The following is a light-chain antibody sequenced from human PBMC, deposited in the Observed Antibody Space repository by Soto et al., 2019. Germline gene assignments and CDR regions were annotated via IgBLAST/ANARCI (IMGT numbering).Light chain of an antibody. V-gene: IGLV2-8*01. J-gene: IGLJ1*01. Sequence: QSALTQPPSASGSPGRSVTISCTGTSXDVGGYNYVSWYQQHPGKAPKLIIYEVTKRPSGVPARFSGSKSGNTASLTVSGLQAGDEADYYCSSYAGSNNYVFGTGTKFTVL. CDR3: SSYAGSNNYV. CDR1: SXDVGGYNY. CDR2: EVT.